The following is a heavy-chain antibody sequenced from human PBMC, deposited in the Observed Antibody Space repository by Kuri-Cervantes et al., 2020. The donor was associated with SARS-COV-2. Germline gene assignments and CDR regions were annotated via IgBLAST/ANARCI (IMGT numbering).Heavy chain of an antibody. CDR3: AARSIWNTYYRSEDNNDAFDM. CDR2: MFYTGYT. CDR1: GGSFSSGDHY. D-gene: IGHD3-10*01. Sequence: SETLSLTCTVSGGSFSSGDHYWSWIRQPPGKGLEWIAYMFYTGYTYSNPSLKSRLTTSVDTSKNQFSLKLSSVTAADTAIYYCAARSIWNTYYRSEDNNDAFDMWGQGTMVTVSS. V-gene: IGHV4-30-4*01. J-gene: IGHJ3*02.